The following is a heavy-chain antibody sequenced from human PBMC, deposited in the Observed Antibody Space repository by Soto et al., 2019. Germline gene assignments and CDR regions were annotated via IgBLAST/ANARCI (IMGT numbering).Heavy chain of an antibody. CDR2: VYYRGRG. Sequence: SETLSPTCTVSGGSVTNSSYYWGWIRQSPGKGLEWIGSVYYRGRGYSKSSVKSRVTISVDTSKNRFSLSLNSVTASDTAVYFCVSQRTTVPTQAYFDYWGPGALVTVSS. J-gene: IGHJ4*02. V-gene: IGHV4-39*01. CDR3: VSQRTTVPTQAYFDY. D-gene: IGHD4-17*01. CDR1: GGSVTNSSYY.